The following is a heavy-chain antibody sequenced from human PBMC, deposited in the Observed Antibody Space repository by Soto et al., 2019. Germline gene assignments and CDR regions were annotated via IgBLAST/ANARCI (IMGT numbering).Heavy chain of an antibody. Sequence: SETLSLTCSASGGSITSSSHFWGWVRQPPGKGLEWIGTIYFTGITYYTPSLKSRLTMSIDTSKNEFSLRLNSVTAADTAVYYCAGQTFTIAAASYGRSNWFDPWGPGTLVTV. CDR1: GGSITSSSHF. D-gene: IGHD6-25*01. CDR2: IYFTGIT. J-gene: IGHJ5*02. V-gene: IGHV4-39*01. CDR3: AGQTFTIAAASYGRSNWFDP.